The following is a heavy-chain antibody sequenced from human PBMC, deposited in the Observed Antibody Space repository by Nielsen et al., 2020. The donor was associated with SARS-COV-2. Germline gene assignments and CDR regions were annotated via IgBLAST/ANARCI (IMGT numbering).Heavy chain of an antibody. D-gene: IGHD3-3*01. CDR1: GFTFSSYS. J-gene: IGHJ4*02. V-gene: IGHV3-21*01. CDR2: ISSSSSYI. CDR3: ARDSFGSGYPVRYFDY. Sequence: GGSLRLSCAASGFTFSSYSMNWVRQAPGKGLEWVSSISSSSSYIYYADSVKGRFTISRDNAKNSLYLQMNSLRAEDTAVYYCARDSFGSGYPVRYFDYWGQGTLVTVSS.